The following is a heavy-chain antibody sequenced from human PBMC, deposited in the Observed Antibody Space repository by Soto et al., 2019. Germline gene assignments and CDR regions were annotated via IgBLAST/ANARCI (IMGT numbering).Heavy chain of an antibody. D-gene: IGHD3-22*01. CDR3: ARWVGGSMSDNSGKYDS. CDR1: GFTFSRNG. V-gene: IGHV3-30*03. CDR2: VSYDGSKK. Sequence: QVQLVGSGGGVVQPGTSLRLTCEDSGFTFSRNGMHWVRQAPGKGLEWVALVSYDGSKKYYVDSVKGRFTISRDNSENTLFLQMNSLRAEDTAVYYSARWVGGSMSDNSGKYDSWGQGTLVTVSS. J-gene: IGHJ5*01.